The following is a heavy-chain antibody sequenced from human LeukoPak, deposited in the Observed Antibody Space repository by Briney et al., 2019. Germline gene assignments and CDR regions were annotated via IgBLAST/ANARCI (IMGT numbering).Heavy chain of an antibody. V-gene: IGHV3-30-3*01. Sequence: GGSLRLSCAASGFTFSSYAMHRVRQAPGKGLEWVAVISYDGSNKYYADSVKGRFTISRDNSKNTLYLQMNSLRAEDTAVYYCARETMVRGVPVLDYWGQGTLVTVSS. J-gene: IGHJ4*02. CDR2: ISYDGSNK. D-gene: IGHD3-10*01. CDR3: ARETMVRGVPVLDY. CDR1: GFTFSSYA.